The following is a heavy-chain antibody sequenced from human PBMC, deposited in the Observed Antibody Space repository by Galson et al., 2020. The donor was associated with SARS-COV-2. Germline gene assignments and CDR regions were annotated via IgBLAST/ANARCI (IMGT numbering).Heavy chain of an antibody. CDR2: ISGPAASGTT. D-gene: IGHD2-15*01. CDR1: GFTFSNYA. V-gene: IGHV3-23*01. J-gene: IGHJ4*02. CDR3: AKATLVTCSHRTCYNFDY. Sequence: GESLKISCAASGFTFSNYAMSWVRQAPGKRLEWVSTISGPAASGTTWYADSVKGRFTISRDNSKNTIYLQMNSLTAEDTAEYYCAKATLVTCSHRTCYNFDYWGQGILVTVSS.